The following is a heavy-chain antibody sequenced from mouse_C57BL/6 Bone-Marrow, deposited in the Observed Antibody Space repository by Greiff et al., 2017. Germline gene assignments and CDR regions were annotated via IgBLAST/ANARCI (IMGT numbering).Heavy chain of an antibody. V-gene: IGHV14-3*01. J-gene: IGHJ1*01. CDR3: ARRPFPYYDSSAWYFDV. CDR1: GFNIKNTY. CDR2: IDPANGTT. Sequence: VQLQQSVAELVRPGASVKLSCTASGFNIKNTYMHWVKQRPEQGLEWIGRIDPANGTTKYAPKFQGKATITVDKSSSPAYMQLSSLTSEDSAVYYCARRPFPYYDSSAWYFDVWGSGTTVTVSS. D-gene: IGHD1-1*01.